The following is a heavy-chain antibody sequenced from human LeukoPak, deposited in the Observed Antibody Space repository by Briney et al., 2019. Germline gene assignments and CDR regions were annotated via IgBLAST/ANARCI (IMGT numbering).Heavy chain of an antibody. J-gene: IGHJ4*02. D-gene: IGHD6-13*01. CDR2: IKSETDGGTT. CDR1: GFTFSSAW. Sequence: GGSLRLSCAASGFTFSSAWMNWVRQAPGKGLEWVGRIKSETDGGTTDYAAPVKGTFTISRDDSENTLYLQMNSLKTEDTAVYYCTRRSSAVGRQYFDYWGQGTLVTVSS. V-gene: IGHV3-15*07. CDR3: TRRSSAVGRQYFDY.